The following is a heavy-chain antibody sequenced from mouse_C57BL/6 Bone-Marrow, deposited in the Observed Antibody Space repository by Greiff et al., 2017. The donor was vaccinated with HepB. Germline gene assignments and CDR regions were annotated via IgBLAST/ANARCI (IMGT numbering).Heavy chain of an antibody. CDR2: INPSSGYT. CDR3: ARSMITTRYFDV. V-gene: IGHV1-7*01. D-gene: IGHD2-4*01. Sequence: VQWVESGAELAKPGASVKLSCKASGYTFTSYWMHWVKQRPGQGLEWIGYINPSSGYTKYNQKFKDKATLTADKSSSTAYMQLSSLTYEDSAVYYCARSMITTRYFDVWGTGTTVTVSS. CDR1: GYTFTSYW. J-gene: IGHJ1*03.